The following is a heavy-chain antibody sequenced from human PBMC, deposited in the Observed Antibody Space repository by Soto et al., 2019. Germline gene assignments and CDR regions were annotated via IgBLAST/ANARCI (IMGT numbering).Heavy chain of an antibody. CDR1: GFTFSSYG. V-gene: IGHV3-30*18. J-gene: IGHJ4*02. CDR3: AKCGRAGGYMVGFVHFDY. Sequence: AGTLILSCTASGFTFSSYGMHWVRQAPGKGLEWVAVISYDGSNNYYASPMKGRITLFNNTTRHTLYLQTPSLTAEATAVYYFAKCGRAGGYMVGFVHFDYWGQGTLVTVSS. CDR2: ISYDGSNN. D-gene: IGHD2-21*01.